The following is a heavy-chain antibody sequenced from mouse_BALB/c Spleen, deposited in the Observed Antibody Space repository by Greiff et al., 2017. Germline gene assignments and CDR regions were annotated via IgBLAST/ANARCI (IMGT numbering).Heavy chain of an antibody. D-gene: IGHD1-1*01. CDR3: ARAHYGSSYVLFAY. V-gene: IGHV1-14*01. Sequence: VQLKESGPELVKPGASVKMSCKASGYTFTSYVMHWVKQKPGQGLEWIGYINPYNDGTKYNEKFKGKATLTSDKSSSTAYMELSSLTSEDSAVYYCARAHYGSSYVLFAYWGQGTLVTVSA. J-gene: IGHJ3*01. CDR1: GYTFTSYV. CDR2: INPYNDGT.